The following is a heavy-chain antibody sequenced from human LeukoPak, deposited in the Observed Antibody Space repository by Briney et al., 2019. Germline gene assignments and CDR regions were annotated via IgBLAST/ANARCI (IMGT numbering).Heavy chain of an antibody. D-gene: IGHD5-18*01. Sequence: SETLSLTCTVSGGSISSSSYYWGWIRQPPGKGLEWIGSIYYSGSTYYNPSLKSRVTISVDTSKNQFSLKLSSVTAADTAVYYCAGSGYSYGYVTWYFDLWGRGTLVTVSS. V-gene: IGHV4-39*01. CDR3: AGSGYSYGYVTWYFDL. J-gene: IGHJ2*01. CDR2: IYYSGST. CDR1: GGSISSSSYY.